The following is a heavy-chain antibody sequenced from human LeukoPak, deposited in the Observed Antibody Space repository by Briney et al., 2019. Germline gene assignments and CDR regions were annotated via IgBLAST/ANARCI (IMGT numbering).Heavy chain of an antibody. D-gene: IGHD1-1*01. V-gene: IGHV4-39*01. CDR2: IYKSGST. CDR3: ARHGIVQH. J-gene: IGHJ4*02. CDR1: GGSISSSSYY. Sequence: PSETLSLTCTVSGGSISSSSYYWGWIRQPPGKGLEWIGSIYKSGSTYNNPSLKSRVTISVDTSKNQFSLKLSSVTAADTAVYYCARHGIVQHWGQGTLVTVSS.